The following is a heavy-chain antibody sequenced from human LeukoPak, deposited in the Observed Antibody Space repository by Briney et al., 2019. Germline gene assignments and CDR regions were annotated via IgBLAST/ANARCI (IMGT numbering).Heavy chain of an antibody. CDR2: VYWDDDK. CDR1: GFSLSTSGVD. CDR3: AHKARIGAQFDY. Sequence: SGPTLVNPTQTLTLTCTFSGFSLSTSGVDVGWIRQPPGKALEWLALVYWDDDKRYSPSLKSRLTITKDTSKKQVVLTMTNMDPVDTATYYCAHKARIGAQFDYWGQGTLVTVSS. D-gene: IGHD6-25*01. V-gene: IGHV2-5*02. J-gene: IGHJ4*02.